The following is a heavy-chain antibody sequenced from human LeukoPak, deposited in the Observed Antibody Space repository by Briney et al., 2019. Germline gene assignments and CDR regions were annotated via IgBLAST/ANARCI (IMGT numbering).Heavy chain of an antibody. J-gene: IGHJ4*02. CDR2: INAGNGNT. Sequence: ASVKVSCKASGYTFTSYAMHWVRQAPGQRLEWMGWINAGNGNTKYSQEFQGRVTITRDTSASTAYMELSSLRSEDMAVYYCAREALSIAVAGDLDYWGQGTLVTVSS. V-gene: IGHV1-3*03. CDR3: AREALSIAVAGDLDY. D-gene: IGHD6-19*01. CDR1: GYTFTSYA.